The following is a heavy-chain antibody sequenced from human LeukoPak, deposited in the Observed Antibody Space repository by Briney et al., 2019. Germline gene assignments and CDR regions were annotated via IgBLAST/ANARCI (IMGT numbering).Heavy chain of an antibody. V-gene: IGHV3-66*01. CDR3: ARGWHGSGPTHAFDI. CDR1: GFTFSSYG. Sequence: GGSLRLSCAASGFTFSSYGMHWVRQAPGKGLEWVSVIYSGGSTYYADSVKGRFTISRDNSKNTLYLQMNSLRAEDTAVYYCARGWHGSGPTHAFDIWGQGTVVTVSS. J-gene: IGHJ3*02. CDR2: IYSGGST. D-gene: IGHD3-10*01.